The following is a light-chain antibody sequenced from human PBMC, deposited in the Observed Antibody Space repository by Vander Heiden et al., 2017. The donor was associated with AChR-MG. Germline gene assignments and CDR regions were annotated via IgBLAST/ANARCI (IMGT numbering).Light chain of an antibody. Sequence: EIVMTQSPATLSVSPGERATLSCRASQSVSSNLAWYQQKPGQAPRLLIYGVSTRATGIPARFSGSGSGTEFTLTISSLQSEDFAVYYCQQYNKWPRTFGQGTEVEL. J-gene: IGKJ1*01. CDR1: QSVSSN. CDR2: GVS. CDR3: QQYNKWPRT. V-gene: IGKV3-15*01.